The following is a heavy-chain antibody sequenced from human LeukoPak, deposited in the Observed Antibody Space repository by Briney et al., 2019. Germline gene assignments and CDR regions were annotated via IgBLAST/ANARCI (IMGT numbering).Heavy chain of an antibody. J-gene: IGHJ5*02. CDR1: DYTFTSYG. Sequence: ASVKVSCKSSDYTFTSYGITWVRQAPGQGLEWMGWISAYNGNTNYAQKLQGRVTMTTDTSTSTAYMELRSLRSDDTAVYYCVRAYYDSSGSNWFDPWGQGTLVTASS. D-gene: IGHD3-22*01. CDR2: ISAYNGNT. V-gene: IGHV1-18*01. CDR3: VRAYYDSSGSNWFDP.